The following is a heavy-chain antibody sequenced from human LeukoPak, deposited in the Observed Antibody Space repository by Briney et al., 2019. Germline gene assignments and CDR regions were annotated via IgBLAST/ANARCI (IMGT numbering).Heavy chain of an antibody. CDR1: GFTFSSYE. CDR3: ARLREIPVFGVVTKSTSYFDC. D-gene: IGHD3-3*01. Sequence: GGSLRLSCAASGFTFSSYEMNWVRQAPGKGLEWVSYISSSGSTIYYADSVKGRFTISRDNAKNSLNLQMNSLRAEDTAVYYCARLREIPVFGVVTKSTSYFDCWGQGTLDPVSS. J-gene: IGHJ4*02. CDR2: ISSSGSTI. V-gene: IGHV3-48*03.